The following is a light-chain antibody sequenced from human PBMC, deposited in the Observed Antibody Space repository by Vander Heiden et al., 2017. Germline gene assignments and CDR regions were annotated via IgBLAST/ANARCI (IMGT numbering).Light chain of an antibody. Sequence: QSVLTQPPSVSAAPGQRVTISCPNLGSYYVYWFQQLPGTAPKLLIYDNYERPSGIPDRFSGSRSGASATLDITGLQTGDEGDYYCATWDASRSVGIFGGGTKLTVL. CDR1: NLGSYY. CDR3: ATWDASRSVGI. V-gene: IGLV1-51*01. J-gene: IGLJ2*01. CDR2: DNY.